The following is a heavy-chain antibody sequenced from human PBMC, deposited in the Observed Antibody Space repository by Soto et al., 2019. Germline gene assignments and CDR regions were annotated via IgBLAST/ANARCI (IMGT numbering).Heavy chain of an antibody. D-gene: IGHD2-15*01. CDR1: GFTFSSYA. CDR3: AREVVVVAATGPFDY. J-gene: IGHJ4*02. Sequence: QVQLVESGGGVVQPGRSLRLSCAASGFTFSSYAMHWVRQAPGKGLEWVAVISYDGSNKYYADSVKGRFTISRDNSKNTLYLQMNSRRAEDTAVYYCAREVVVVAATGPFDYWGQGTLVTVSS. CDR2: ISYDGSNK. V-gene: IGHV3-30-3*01.